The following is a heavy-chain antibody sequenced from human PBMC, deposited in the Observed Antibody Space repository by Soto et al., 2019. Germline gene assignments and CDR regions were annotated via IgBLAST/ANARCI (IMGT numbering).Heavy chain of an antibody. J-gene: IGHJ4*02. V-gene: IGHV3-23*01. D-gene: IGHD6-19*01. CDR2: ISGSGGST. Sequence: GGSLRLSCAASGFTFSSYAMSWVRQAPGKGLEWVSAISGSGGSTYYADSVKGRFTISRDNSKNTLYLQMNSLRAEDTAVYYCAKLDSSGPVGGNFDYWGQGTLVTVSS. CDR1: GFTFSSYA. CDR3: AKLDSSGPVGGNFDY.